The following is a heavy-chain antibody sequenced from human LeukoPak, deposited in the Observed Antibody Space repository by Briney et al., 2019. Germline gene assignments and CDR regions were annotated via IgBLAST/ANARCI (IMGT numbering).Heavy chain of an antibody. V-gene: IGHV3-7*03. CDR3: AKGSSTNSYYFGS. Sequence: GGSLRLSCAASGFTFSNYWMSWVRQAPGKGLEWVANIKQDGSEKYYVDSVKGRFTISRDNSKNTLYLQMDTLRAEDTAVYYCAKGSSTNSYYFGSWGPGTLVTVSS. D-gene: IGHD1-1*01. J-gene: IGHJ4*02. CDR1: GFTFSNYW. CDR2: IKQDGSEK.